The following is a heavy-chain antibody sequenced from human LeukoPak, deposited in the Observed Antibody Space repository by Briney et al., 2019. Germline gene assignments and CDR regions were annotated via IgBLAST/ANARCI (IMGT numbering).Heavy chain of an antibody. D-gene: IGHD6-13*01. CDR1: GFTFSSYV. J-gene: IGHJ4*02. CDR3: AKDPTAYSSSWYFDF. CDR2: IRYDGSNK. Sequence: PGGSLRLSCAASGFTFSSYVMHWVRQAPGKGLEWVAFIRYDGSNKYYADSVKGRFTISRDTSRNTLSLQMNSLRAEDTAVYYCAKDPTAYSSSWYFDFWGQGPLVTVSS. V-gene: IGHV3-30*02.